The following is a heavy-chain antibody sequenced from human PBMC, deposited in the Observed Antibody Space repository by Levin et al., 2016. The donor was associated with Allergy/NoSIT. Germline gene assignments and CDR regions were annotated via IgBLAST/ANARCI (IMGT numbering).Heavy chain of an antibody. CDR3: ARGSSGWKGVFDP. J-gene: IGHJ5*02. D-gene: IGHD6-19*01. Sequence: WVRQAPGQRLEWMGWINAGNGNTKYSQKFQGRVTITRDTSASTAYMELSSLRSEDTAVYYCARGSSGWKGVFDPWGQGTLVTVSS. V-gene: IGHV1-3*01. CDR2: INAGNGNT.